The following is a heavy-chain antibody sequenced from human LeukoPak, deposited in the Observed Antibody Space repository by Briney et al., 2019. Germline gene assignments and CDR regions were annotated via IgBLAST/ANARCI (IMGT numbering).Heavy chain of an antibody. D-gene: IGHD5/OR15-5a*01. J-gene: IGHJ4*02. CDR3: ARGTDLGHVVSGAFDS. CDR2: IYPGDSDT. V-gene: IGHV5-51*01. Sequence: HGESLKISCKGSGYSFTSYWIGWVRQMPGKGLEWMGIIYPGDSDTRYSPSFQGQVTISADKSISTAYLQWSSLKASDTAIYYCARGTDLGHVVSGAFDSWGQGTLVTVSS. CDR1: GYSFTSYW.